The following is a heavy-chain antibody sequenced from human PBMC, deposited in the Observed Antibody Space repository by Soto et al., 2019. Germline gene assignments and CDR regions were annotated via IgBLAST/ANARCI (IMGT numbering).Heavy chain of an antibody. J-gene: IGHJ4*02. Sequence: QVQLVQSGAEVKKPGASVKDSCKASGYTFTNSYIHWVRQAPGQGLEWMALLNPNGGSTNYAQNFQGRVTVTRDTSTSTVYMELTSLTSEDTAVYYCARNLAAGDYCGQGTLVTVSS. CDR1: GYTFTNSY. CDR3: ARNLAAGDY. CDR2: LNPNGGST. D-gene: IGHD6-13*01. V-gene: IGHV1-46*01.